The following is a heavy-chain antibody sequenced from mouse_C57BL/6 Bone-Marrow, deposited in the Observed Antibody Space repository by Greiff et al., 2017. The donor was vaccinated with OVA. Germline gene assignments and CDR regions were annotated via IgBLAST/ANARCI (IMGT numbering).Heavy chain of an antibody. D-gene: IGHD1-1*01. CDR1: GFTFSSYA. CDR3: AYSSRGPYFDV. Sequence: EVQGVESGGGLVKPGGSLKLSCAASGFTFSSYAMSWVRQTPEKRLEWVATISDGGSYTYYPDNVKGRFTISRDNAKNNLYLQMSHLKSEDTAMYYCAYSSRGPYFDVWGTGTTVTVSS. V-gene: IGHV5-4*01. J-gene: IGHJ1*03. CDR2: ISDGGSYT.